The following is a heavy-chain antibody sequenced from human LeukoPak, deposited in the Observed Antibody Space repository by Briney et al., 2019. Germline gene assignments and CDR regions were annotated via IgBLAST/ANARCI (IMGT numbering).Heavy chain of an antibody. J-gene: IGHJ6*02. V-gene: IGHV3-48*01. CDR3: ATLDGMDV. CDR2: ISSSSSTI. CDR1: GFTFSSYS. Sequence: GGSLRLSCAASGFTFSSYSMNWVRQAPGKGLEWVSYISSSSSTIYYADPVKGRFTISRDNAKNSLYLQMNSLRAEDTAVYYCATLDGMDVWGQGTTVTVSS.